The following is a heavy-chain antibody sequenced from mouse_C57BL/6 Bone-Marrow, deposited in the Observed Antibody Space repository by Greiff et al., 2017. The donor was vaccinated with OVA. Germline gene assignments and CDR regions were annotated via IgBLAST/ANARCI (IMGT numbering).Heavy chain of an antibody. CDR2: ISNLAYSI. V-gene: IGHV5-15*01. Sequence: EVPLVESGGGLVQPGGSLKLSCAASGFTFSDYGMAWVRQAPRKGPEWVAFISNLAYSIYYADTVTGRFTISRENAKNTLYLEMSSLRSEDTAMYYCARQNYGSSYYFDYWGQGTTLTVSS. J-gene: IGHJ2*01. D-gene: IGHD1-1*01. CDR3: ARQNYGSSYYFDY. CDR1: GFTFSDYG.